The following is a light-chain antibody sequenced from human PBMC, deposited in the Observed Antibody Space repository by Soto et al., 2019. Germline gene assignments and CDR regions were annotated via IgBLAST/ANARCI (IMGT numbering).Light chain of an antibody. CDR1: SSDVGGYNY. Sequence: QSALTQPASVSGSPGQSITISCTGTSSDVGGYNYVSWYQQHPGKAPKLMIYEVSNRPSGVSNRFSGSKSGNTASLTISGLQAEDEADYYCSSYTMSTTIIFGRGTKLTVL. V-gene: IGLV2-14*01. CDR3: SSYTMSTTII. J-gene: IGLJ2*01. CDR2: EVS.